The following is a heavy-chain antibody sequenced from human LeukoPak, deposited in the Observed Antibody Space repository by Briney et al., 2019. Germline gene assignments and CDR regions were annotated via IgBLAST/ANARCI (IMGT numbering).Heavy chain of an antibody. CDR2: IIPIFGTA. CDR3: ARSSSAVAGPFDY. Sequence: GASVKVSCKASGGTFSSYAISWVRQAPGQGLEWMGGIIPIFGTANYAQKFQGRVTITADESTSTAYMELSSLRSEDTAVYYCARSSSAVAGPFDYWGQGTLVTVSS. CDR1: GGTFSSYA. V-gene: IGHV1-69*01. J-gene: IGHJ4*02. D-gene: IGHD6-19*01.